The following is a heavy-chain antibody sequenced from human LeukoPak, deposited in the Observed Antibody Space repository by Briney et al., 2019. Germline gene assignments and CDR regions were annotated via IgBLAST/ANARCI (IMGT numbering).Heavy chain of an antibody. CDR3: ATAAYNAFDI. D-gene: IGHD2-2*01. CDR1: GYTFTDYY. CDR2: VDPEDGET. J-gene: IGHJ3*02. Sequence: ASVKVSCKVSGYTFTDYYMHWVQQAPGKGLDWMGLVDPEDGETIYAEKFQGRVTITADTSTDTAYMELSSLRSEDTAVYYCATAAYNAFDIWGQGTMVTVSS. V-gene: IGHV1-69-2*01.